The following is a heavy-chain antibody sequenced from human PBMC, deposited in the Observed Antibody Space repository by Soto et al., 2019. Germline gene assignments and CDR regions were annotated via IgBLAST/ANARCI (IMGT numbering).Heavy chain of an antibody. Sequence: QVQLVQSGAEVKKPGSSMKVSCKASGGTFNSYDINWVRQAPGQGLEWMGGIIPIVETPKYAQKFQGRVTITADESTNTVYMELSSLTSEDTAMYACARRSRPNDYDTSGFFKDNWFDPWGQGTLVTVSS. J-gene: IGHJ5*02. D-gene: IGHD3-22*01. CDR1: GGTFNSYD. V-gene: IGHV1-69*01. CDR2: IIPIVETP. CDR3: ARRSRPNDYDTSGFFKDNWFDP.